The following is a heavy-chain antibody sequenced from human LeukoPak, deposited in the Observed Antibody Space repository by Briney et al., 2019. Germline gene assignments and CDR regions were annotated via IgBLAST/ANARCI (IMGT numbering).Heavy chain of an antibody. CDR2: IKSKTDGGTT. CDR1: GFTISNAW. CDR3: TTDRDGYYYYYGMDV. Sequence: GGSQRLSCAASGFTISNAWMSWVRQAPGKGLEWVGRIKSKTDGGTTDYAAPVKGRFTISRDDSKNTLYLQMNSLKTEDTAVYYCTTDRDGYYYYYGMDVWGQGTTVTVSS. V-gene: IGHV3-15*01. J-gene: IGHJ6*02. D-gene: IGHD2-21*02.